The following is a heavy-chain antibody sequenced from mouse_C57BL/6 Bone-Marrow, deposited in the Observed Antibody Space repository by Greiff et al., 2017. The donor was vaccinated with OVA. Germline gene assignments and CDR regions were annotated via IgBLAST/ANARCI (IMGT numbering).Heavy chain of an antibody. CDR1: GFNIKDDY. V-gene: IGHV14-4*01. Sequence: EVQLQQSGAELVRPGASVKLSCTASGFNIKDDYMHWVKQRPEQGLEWIGWIDPENGDTEYASKFQGKATITAAPSSNTAYLQLSSLTSEDTAVYYCTTLYYYGAGFAYWGQGTLVTVSA. D-gene: IGHD1-1*01. CDR2: IDPENGDT. CDR3: TTLYYYGAGFAY. J-gene: IGHJ3*01.